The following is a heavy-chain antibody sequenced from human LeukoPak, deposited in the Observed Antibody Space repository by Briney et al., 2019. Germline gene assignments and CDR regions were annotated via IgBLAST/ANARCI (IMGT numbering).Heavy chain of an antibody. CDR2: IYSGGST. D-gene: IGHD3-10*01. CDR3: ARAGPNYGSGSYLDY. CDR1: GFTVSSNY. J-gene: IGHJ4*02. Sequence: GGSLRLSCAASGFTVSSNYMSWVRQAPGKGLEWVSVIYSGGSTYYADSVKGRFTISRDNSKNTLYLQMNSLRADDTAVYYCARAGPNYGSGSYLDYWGQGTLVTVSS. V-gene: IGHV3-53*01.